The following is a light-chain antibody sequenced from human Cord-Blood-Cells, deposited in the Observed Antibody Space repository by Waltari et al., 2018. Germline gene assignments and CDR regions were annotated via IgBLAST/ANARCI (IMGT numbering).Light chain of an antibody. J-gene: IGLJ1*01. V-gene: IGLV2-23*02. CDR1: SSDVGGYNR. Sequence: QSALTQPASVSGSHGQSITIPCTGTSSDVGGYNRVSWYQQHPGKAPKLMLYEVSKRPSVVSNRFSGSKSGNTASLTISGLQAEDEADYYCCSYAGSSTFYVFGTGTKVTVL. CDR2: EVS. CDR3: CSYAGSSTFYV.